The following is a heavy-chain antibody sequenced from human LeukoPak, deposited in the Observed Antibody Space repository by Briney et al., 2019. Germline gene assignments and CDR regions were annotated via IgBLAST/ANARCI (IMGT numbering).Heavy chain of an antibody. CDR2: FCSSGTT. V-gene: IGHV4-39*01. CDR1: GDSISSITCY. Sequence: SETLSLTCKVSGDSISSITCYWGWIRQSPGKGLEWIGSFCSSGTTYYNPSLKSRVTISIDTSKNQFSLKMISVTAADTDVYYCARRDIAFNAFDTWSQGTMVTVSS. D-gene: IGHD2-21*01. J-gene: IGHJ3*02. CDR3: ARRDIAFNAFDT.